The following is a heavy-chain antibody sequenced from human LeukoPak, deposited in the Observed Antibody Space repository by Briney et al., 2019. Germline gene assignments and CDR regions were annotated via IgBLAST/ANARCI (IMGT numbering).Heavy chain of an antibody. J-gene: IGHJ6*02. CDR1: GFTFSDYY. CDR3: ARPLDPYYYYGMDV. CDR2: ISGSGSTI. Sequence: PGGSLRLSCAASGFTFSDYYMSWIRQAPGKGLEWVSYISGSGSTIYYAGSVKGRFTISRDNSKNTLYLQMNSLRAEDTAVYYCARPLDPYYYYGMDVWGQGTTVTVSS. V-gene: IGHV3-11*04. D-gene: IGHD1-1*01.